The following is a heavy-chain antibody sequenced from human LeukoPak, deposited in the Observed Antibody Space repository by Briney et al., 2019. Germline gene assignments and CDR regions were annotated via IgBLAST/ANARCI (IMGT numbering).Heavy chain of an antibody. CDR1: GGTFSSYA. Sequence: GASVKVSCKASGGTFSSYAISWVRQAPGQGLEWMGRINPNSGGTNYAQKFQGRVTMTRDTSISTAYMELSRLRSDDTAAYYCARDDSSGYYSGPWGQGTLVTVSS. CDR2: INPNSGGT. CDR3: ARDDSSGYYSGP. J-gene: IGHJ5*02. D-gene: IGHD3-22*01. V-gene: IGHV1-2*06.